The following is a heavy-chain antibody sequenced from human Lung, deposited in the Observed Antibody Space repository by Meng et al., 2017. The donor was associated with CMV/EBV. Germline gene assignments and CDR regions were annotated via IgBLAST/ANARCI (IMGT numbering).Heavy chain of an antibody. CDR2: IYHSGST. V-gene: IGHV4-39*01. D-gene: IGHD3-10*01. Sequence: LRRQKAGPGLVKPSETLSLTCTVSGGSISSNGYYWDWVRQPPGKGLEWIGAIYHSGSTSYNPSLQSRVTMFVDTSKNQFSLMLTSVTATDTAVYYCARRRGGSGRDCWGQGTLVTVSS. CDR3: ARRRGGSGRDC. J-gene: IGHJ4*02. CDR1: GGSISSNGYY.